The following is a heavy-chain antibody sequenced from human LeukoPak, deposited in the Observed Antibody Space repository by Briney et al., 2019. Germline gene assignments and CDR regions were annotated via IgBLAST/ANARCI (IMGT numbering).Heavy chain of an antibody. J-gene: IGHJ4*02. V-gene: IGHV1-8*01. Sequence: ASVKVSCKVSGYAFTSYDINWVRQATGQGLEWMGWMNPNSGNTGYAQKFQGRVTMTRNASISTAYMELSSLRSEDTAVYYCATDYYGSGSYLDYWGQGTLVTVSS. CDR3: ATDYYGSGSYLDY. D-gene: IGHD3-10*01. CDR2: MNPNSGNT. CDR1: GYAFTSYD.